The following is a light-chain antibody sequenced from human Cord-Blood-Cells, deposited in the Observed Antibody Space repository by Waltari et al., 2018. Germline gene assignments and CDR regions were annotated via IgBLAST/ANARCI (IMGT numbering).Light chain of an antibody. CDR2: GAS. J-gene: IGKJ3*01. V-gene: IGKV3-20*01. CDR3: QQYGSSPPFT. CDR1: QSVSSSY. Sequence: EIVLTQSPGPLSLSPGERATLSCRASQSVSSSYLAWYQQKPGQAPRLLIYGASSRATVIPDRFSSSGSGTDFTLTISRLEPEDFAVYYCQQYGSSPPFTFGPGTKVDIK.